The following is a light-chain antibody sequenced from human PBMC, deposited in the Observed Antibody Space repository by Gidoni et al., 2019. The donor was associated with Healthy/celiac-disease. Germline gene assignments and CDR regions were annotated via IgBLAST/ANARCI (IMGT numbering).Light chain of an antibody. V-gene: IGLV1-40*01. CDR2: GNS. J-gene: IGLJ3*02. CDR3: QSYDSSLSWV. Sequence: QSVLPQPPSVSGAPGQRVTISCTGSSSNIGAGYDVHWYQQLPGTAPKLLIYGNSNRPSGVPDRFSGSKSGTSASLAITGLQAEDEADYYCQSYDSSLSWVFGGGTKLTV. CDR1: SSNIGAGYD.